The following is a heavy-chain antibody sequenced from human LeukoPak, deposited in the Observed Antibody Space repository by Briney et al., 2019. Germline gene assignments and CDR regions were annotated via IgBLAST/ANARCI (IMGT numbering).Heavy chain of an antibody. CDR3: ARHSRGYY. V-gene: IGHV3-7*01. J-gene: IGHJ4*02. CDR2: IKEDGSEK. D-gene: IGHD3-22*01. Sequence: GGSLRLSCAASGFMLSCDWMSWVRQAPGKGLEWVANIKEDGSEKYYVDSVKGRFTISRDNAKNSLCLQMNSLRAEDTAVYYCARHSRGYYWGQGTLVTVSS. CDR1: GFMLSCDW.